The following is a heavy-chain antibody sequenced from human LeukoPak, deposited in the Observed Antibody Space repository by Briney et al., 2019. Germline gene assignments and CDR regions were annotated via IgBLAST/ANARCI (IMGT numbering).Heavy chain of an antibody. J-gene: IGHJ4*02. Sequence: GGSLRLSCAASGFTFSSYAMSWVRQTPGRGLEWVSAVSGGGDSTYYRDSAKGRFTISRDNSKNTLYLQMNSLRAEDTAVYYCAKDVRRVYYGSLASWGQGTLVTVSS. CDR1: GFTFSSYA. CDR3: AKDVRRVYYGSLAS. CDR2: VSGGGDST. D-gene: IGHD5/OR15-5a*01. V-gene: IGHV3-23*01.